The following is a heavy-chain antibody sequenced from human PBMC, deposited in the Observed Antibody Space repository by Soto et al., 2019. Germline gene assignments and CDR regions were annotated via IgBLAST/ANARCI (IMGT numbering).Heavy chain of an antibody. J-gene: IGHJ6*02. CDR2: IYYSGST. CDR1: GGSISSYY. V-gene: IGHV4-59*01. D-gene: IGHD6-19*01. Sequence: LSITCTVSGGSISSYYWSWIRQPPGKGLEWIGYIYYSGSTNYNPSLKSRVTISVDTSKNQFSLKLSSVTAADTAVYYCARVGGSGWSFYGMDVWGQGTTVTVSS. CDR3: ARVGGSGWSFYGMDV.